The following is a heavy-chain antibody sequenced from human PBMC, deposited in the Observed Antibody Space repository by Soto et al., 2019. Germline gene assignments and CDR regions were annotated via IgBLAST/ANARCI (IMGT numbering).Heavy chain of an antibody. CDR3: ARHLYDNRNYLDALDV. Sequence: GESLMISCNVSGYSFTTFWISRVRQMPEKGVEWMGRLDPADSFTNYSPSFQGHVTISVDKSINTAYLQWSSLTASDTAIYYCARHLYDNRNYLDALDVWGQGTMVTVSS. J-gene: IGHJ3*01. CDR2: LDPADSFT. D-gene: IGHD3-22*01. V-gene: IGHV5-10-1*01. CDR1: GYSFTTFW.